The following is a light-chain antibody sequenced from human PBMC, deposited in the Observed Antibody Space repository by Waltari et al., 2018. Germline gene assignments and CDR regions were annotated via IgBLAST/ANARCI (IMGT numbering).Light chain of an antibody. CDR3: EEYDYLPVT. Sequence: DFQMTQSPSSLSASVGDRVTINCQASHDITNSLNLYQQKPGQAPKLLIFYASNLEVGVPSRFSGSGSGTYFSLTISSLQPEDTATYYCEEYDYLPVTFGGGTKVEIK. V-gene: IGKV1-33*01. CDR2: YAS. CDR1: HDITNS. J-gene: IGKJ4*01.